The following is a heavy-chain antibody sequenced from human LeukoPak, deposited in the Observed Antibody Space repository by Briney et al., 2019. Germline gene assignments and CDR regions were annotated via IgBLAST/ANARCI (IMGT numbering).Heavy chain of an antibody. Sequence: KTGGSLRLSCAASGFTFSSYNMKWVRQAPGKGLEWVSSISSRSSYIFYADSVKGRFTISRDNAKKSLYLQVNSLRAEDTAVYYCASGVNYFDYWGQGTLVTVSS. V-gene: IGHV3-21*01. CDR3: ASGVNYFDY. CDR1: GFTFSSYN. J-gene: IGHJ4*02. CDR2: ISSRSSYI. D-gene: IGHD3-3*01.